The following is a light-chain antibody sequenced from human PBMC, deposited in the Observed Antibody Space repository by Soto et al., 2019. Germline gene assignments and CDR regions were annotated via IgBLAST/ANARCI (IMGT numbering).Light chain of an antibody. CDR2: AAS. V-gene: IGKV1-39*01. CDR1: QSISSY. CDR3: QQGYSTTPIT. J-gene: IGKJ5*01. Sequence: DIQVTQSPSSLSASVGDRVTITCRASQSISSYLNWYQQKPGKAPKLLIYAASSLQSGVPSRFSGSGSGTDFTLTISSLQPEDFATYYCQQGYSTTPITFGQGTRLEIK.